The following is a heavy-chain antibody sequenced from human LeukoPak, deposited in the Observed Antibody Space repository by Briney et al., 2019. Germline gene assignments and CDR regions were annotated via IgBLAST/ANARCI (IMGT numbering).Heavy chain of an antibody. Sequence: GGSLRLSCAASGFTFSSYSMNWVRQAPGKGLEWVSSISSSSSYIYYADSVKGRFTISRDNAKNSLYLQMNSLRAEDTAVYYCARNADPHYGDAALDYWGQGTLVTVSS. CDR3: ARNADPHYGDAALDY. V-gene: IGHV3-21*01. CDR2: ISSSSSYI. D-gene: IGHD4-17*01. J-gene: IGHJ4*02. CDR1: GFTFSSYS.